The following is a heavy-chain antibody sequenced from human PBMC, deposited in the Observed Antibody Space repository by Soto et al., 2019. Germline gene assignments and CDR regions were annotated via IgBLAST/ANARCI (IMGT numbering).Heavy chain of an antibody. J-gene: IGHJ6*02. CDR2: LTPIGGRR. V-gene: IGHV3-23*01. D-gene: IGHD2-15*01. Sequence: GRSLRLSGSASVIPFSTHTMPSVRQAAGNLLDWISSLTPIGGRRYYADSVKGRFTITRDSSKNTVYLQMNTLRANDTAVYYCAKDLQPEGPPFFFPPVSTPDGMDVWGRGTTVTVSS. CDR1: VIPFSTHT. CDR3: AKDLQPEGPPFFFPPVSTPDGMDV.